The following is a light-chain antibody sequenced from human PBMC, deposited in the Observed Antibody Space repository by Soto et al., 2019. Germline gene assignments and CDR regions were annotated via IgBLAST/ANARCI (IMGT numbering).Light chain of an antibody. Sequence: EVVLTQSPGTLSLSPGERATLSCRASPSVSGSNLAWYQQKPGQAPRLVIYGASSRATGIPDRFSGSGSGTDFTLTISRLEPEDFAVYYCQQYGSSPITFGQGTRLEIK. V-gene: IGKV3-20*01. CDR2: GAS. J-gene: IGKJ5*01. CDR3: QQYGSSPIT. CDR1: PSVSGSN.